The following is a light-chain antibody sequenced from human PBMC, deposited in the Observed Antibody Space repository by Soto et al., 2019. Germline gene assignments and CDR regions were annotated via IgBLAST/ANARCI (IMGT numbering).Light chain of an antibody. J-gene: IGKJ4*01. CDR1: QSVSSSY. Sequence: EIVLTQSPGTLSLSPGERATLSCRASQSVSSSYLAWYQQKPGQAPRLLIYGASSRATGLPDRFSGGGSGTDFTLTISRLEPEDFAVYYCQQYGSSPTFGGGTKVESK. V-gene: IGKV3-20*01. CDR2: GAS. CDR3: QQYGSSPT.